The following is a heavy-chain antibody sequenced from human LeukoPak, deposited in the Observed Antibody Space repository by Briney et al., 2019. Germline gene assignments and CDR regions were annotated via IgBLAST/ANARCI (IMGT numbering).Heavy chain of an antibody. D-gene: IGHD2-2*01. CDR3: ARDNLRLPALDY. Sequence: GGSLRLSCAASGFTFSSCSMNWVRQAPGKGLEWVSSISSSSSYIYYADSVKGRFTISRDNAKNSLYLQMNSLRAEDTAVYYCARDNLRLPALDYWGQGTLVTVSS. V-gene: IGHV3-21*01. CDR1: GFTFSSCS. CDR2: ISSSSSYI. J-gene: IGHJ4*02.